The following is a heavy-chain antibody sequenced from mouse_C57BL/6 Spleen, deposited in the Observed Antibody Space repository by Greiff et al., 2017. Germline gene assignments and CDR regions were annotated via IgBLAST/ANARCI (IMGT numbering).Heavy chain of an antibody. D-gene: IGHD2-5*01. Sequence: QVQLQQPGAELVKPGASVKLSCKASGYTFTSYWMQWVKQRPGQGLEWIGEIDPSDSYTNYNQKFKGKATLTVDTSSSTAYMQLSSRTSEDSAVYYCARSSNSLAYWGQGTLVTVSA. J-gene: IGHJ3*01. CDR3: ARSSNSLAY. V-gene: IGHV1-50*01. CDR1: GYTFTSYW. CDR2: IDPSDSYT.